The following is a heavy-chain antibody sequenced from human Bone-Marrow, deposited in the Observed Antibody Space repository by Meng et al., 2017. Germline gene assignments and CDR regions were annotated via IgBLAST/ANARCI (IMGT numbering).Heavy chain of an antibody. CDR3: ARGAALEWSIVDY. CDR2: ISSSGSDI. V-gene: IGHV3-11*04. J-gene: IGHJ4*02. Sequence: GESLKISCVASGLTFSDYYMSWIRQAPGKGLEWVSYISSSGSDIYYADSVKGRFTISRDNAKNSLYLQMNSLRAEDTAVYYCARGAALEWSIVDYWGQGTPVTVSS. CDR1: GLTFSDYY. D-gene: IGHD3-3*01.